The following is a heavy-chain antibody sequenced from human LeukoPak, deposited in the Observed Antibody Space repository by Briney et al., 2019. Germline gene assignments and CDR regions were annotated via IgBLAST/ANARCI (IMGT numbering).Heavy chain of an antibody. V-gene: IGHV3-9*01. CDR1: GFTFSSYG. CDR3: AKDSMGRPQYYFDY. J-gene: IGHJ4*02. CDR2: ISWNSGSI. D-gene: IGHD5-24*01. Sequence: GGSLRLSCAASGFTFSSYGMHWVRQAPGKGLEWVSGISWNSGSIGYADSVKGRFTISRDNAKNSLYLQMNSLRAEDTALYYCAKDSMGRPQYYFDYWGQGTLVTVSS.